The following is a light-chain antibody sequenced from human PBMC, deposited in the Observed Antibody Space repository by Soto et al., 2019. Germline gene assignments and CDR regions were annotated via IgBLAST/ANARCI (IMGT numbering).Light chain of an antibody. Sequence: EIVMPQSPATLSVSPGERATLSCRASRSLSNNLAWYQQEPGQAPRLLIHGASSRATGIPDRFSGSGSGTDFTLTISRLEPEDFAVYHCQQYGSSPLTFGGGTKVDIK. CDR1: RSLSNN. CDR2: GAS. V-gene: IGKV3-20*01. J-gene: IGKJ4*01. CDR3: QQYGSSPLT.